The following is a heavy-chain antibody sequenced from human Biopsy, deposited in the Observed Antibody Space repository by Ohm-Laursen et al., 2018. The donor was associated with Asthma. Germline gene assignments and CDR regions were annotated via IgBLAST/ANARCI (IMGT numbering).Heavy chain of an antibody. V-gene: IGHV1-3*04. CDR2: VNTGNGDT. Sequence: GASVKPSCQASGYNFISFAIHWVRQAPGQRLEWMGWVNTGNGDTKYSQKFQGRVTITRDTSASTAYMELRSLRSEDTATYYCARTYYDFLTGQVKDVFGVWGQGTMVTVSS. CDR1: GYNFISFA. CDR3: ARTYYDFLTGQVKDVFGV. J-gene: IGHJ3*01. D-gene: IGHD3-9*01.